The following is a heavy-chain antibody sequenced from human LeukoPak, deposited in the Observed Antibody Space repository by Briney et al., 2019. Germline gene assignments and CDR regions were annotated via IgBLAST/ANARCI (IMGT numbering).Heavy chain of an antibody. V-gene: IGHV3-7*03. D-gene: IGHD2-15*01. Sequence: GGSLRLSCAASGFTFSSYWMSWVRQAPGKGLEWVANIKQDGSEKYYVDSVKGRFTISRDNSKNTLYLQMNSLRAEDTAVYYCAKWGCSGGSCYPFDYWGQGTLVTVSS. CDR1: GFTFSSYW. J-gene: IGHJ4*02. CDR2: IKQDGSEK. CDR3: AKWGCSGGSCYPFDY.